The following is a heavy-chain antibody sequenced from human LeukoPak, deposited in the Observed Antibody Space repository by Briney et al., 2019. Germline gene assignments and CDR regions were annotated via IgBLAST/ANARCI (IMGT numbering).Heavy chain of an antibody. D-gene: IGHD3-22*01. V-gene: IGHV3-74*01. CDR3: ARGPGSSGGAYVGDY. Sequence: GASLKLSCRASGYTFSYYYMHWVRQATGQGLLWVSRINGGGSSTSYADSVKGRFSISRDNAKSTLYLQMSSLRAEDTAVYYCARGPGSSGGAYVGDYWGPGTLVTVSS. J-gene: IGHJ4*01. CDR1: GYTFSYYY. CDR2: INGGGSST.